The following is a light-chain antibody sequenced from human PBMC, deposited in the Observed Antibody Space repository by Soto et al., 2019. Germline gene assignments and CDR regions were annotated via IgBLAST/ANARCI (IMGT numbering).Light chain of an antibody. Sequence: ELVLTQSPGTLSLSPGERATLSCRASQSVSSSYLAWYQQKPGQAPRLLIYGASNRATGIPDRFSGSGSGTDFTLTISRLEPEDFAVYYCQQYGSSSTWTFGQGTKVDIK. CDR1: QSVSSSY. J-gene: IGKJ1*01. CDR3: QQYGSSSTWT. CDR2: GAS. V-gene: IGKV3-20*01.